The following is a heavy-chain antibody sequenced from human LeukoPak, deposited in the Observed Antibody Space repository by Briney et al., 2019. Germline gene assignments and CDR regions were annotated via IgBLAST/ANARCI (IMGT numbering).Heavy chain of an antibody. Sequence: PGGSLRLSCAASGFTFSSYWMHWVRQAPGKGLEWIGSIYHSGTTYYNPSLKSRVTISVDNSKNQLSLKLTSVSAADTAVYYCARESFYYDSSGYYPFEYWGQGTLVAVSS. D-gene: IGHD3-22*01. J-gene: IGHJ4*02. CDR3: ARESFYYDSSGYYPFEY. CDR2: IYHSGTT. CDR1: GFTFSSYW. V-gene: IGHV4-38-2*02.